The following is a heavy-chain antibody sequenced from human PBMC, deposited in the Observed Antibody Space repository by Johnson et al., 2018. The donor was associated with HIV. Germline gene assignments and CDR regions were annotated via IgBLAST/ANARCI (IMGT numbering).Heavy chain of an antibody. CDR3: TTAARVIVVVSANGGDAFDI. V-gene: IGHV3-30-3*01. CDR1: GFTFSSYA. D-gene: IGHD2-21*01. Sequence: QVQLVESGGGVVQPGRSLRLSCAASGFTFSSYAMHWVRQAPGKGLEWVAVISYDGSNKYYADSVKGRFTISRDNSKNTLYLQMNSLKTEDTAVYYCTTAARVIVVVSANGGDAFDIWGQGTVVTVSS. J-gene: IGHJ3*02. CDR2: ISYDGSNK.